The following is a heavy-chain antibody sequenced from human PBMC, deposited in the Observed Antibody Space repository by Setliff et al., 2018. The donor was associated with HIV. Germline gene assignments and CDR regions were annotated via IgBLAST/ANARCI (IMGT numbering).Heavy chain of an antibody. J-gene: IGHJ4*02. Sequence: GESLRLSCAASGYTFSSYWMAWVRQCPGKGLEWVANMQQHGSEIHYVASVEGRFTISRDNAKNSLYLQMNSLRAEDTAVYYCANMQWASNAWYSFDYWGQGALVTVSS. V-gene: IGHV3-7*05. CDR2: MQQHGSEI. CDR3: ANMQWASNAWYSFDY. D-gene: IGHD6-19*01. CDR1: GYTFSSYW.